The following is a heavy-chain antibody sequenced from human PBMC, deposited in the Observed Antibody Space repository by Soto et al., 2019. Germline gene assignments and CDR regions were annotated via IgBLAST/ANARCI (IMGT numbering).Heavy chain of an antibody. Sequence: VASVKVSCKASGFTFTSSAVQWVRQARGQRLEWIGWIVVGSGNTNYAQKFQERVTITRDMSTSTAYMELSSLRSEDTAVYYCAAGSPSYDFWSGYYYYYYYGMDVWGQGTTVTVSS. V-gene: IGHV1-58*01. CDR1: GFTFTSSA. CDR3: AAGSPSYDFWSGYYYYYYYGMDV. D-gene: IGHD3-3*01. J-gene: IGHJ6*02. CDR2: IVVGSGNT.